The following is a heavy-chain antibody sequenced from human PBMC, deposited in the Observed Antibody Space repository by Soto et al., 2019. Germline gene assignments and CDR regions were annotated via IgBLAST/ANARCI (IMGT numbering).Heavy chain of an antibody. CDR1: GGSISSGDYY. CDR2: IYYSGST. V-gene: IGHV4-30-4*01. J-gene: IGHJ6*02. Sequence: QVQLQESGPGLVKPSQTLSLTCTVSGGSISSGDYYWSWIRQPPGKGLEWIGYIYYSGSTYYNPSLKSXXTXSXXTSKNQFSLKLSSVTAADTAVYYCARGSYYYGMDVWGQGTTVTVSS. CDR3: ARGSYYYGMDV.